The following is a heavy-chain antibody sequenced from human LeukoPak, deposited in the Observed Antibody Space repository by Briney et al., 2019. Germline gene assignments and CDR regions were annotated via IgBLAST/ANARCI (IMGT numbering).Heavy chain of an antibody. J-gene: IGHJ4*02. CDR2: INPNSGGT. Sequence: ASVKVSCKASGYTFTGYYMHWVRQAPGQGLEWMGWINPNSGGTNYAQKFQGRVTMTRDTSISTAYMELSRLRSDDTAVYYCARVRQGFFTTHFASGGQEPLVTVS. D-gene: IGHD3-22*01. CDR3: ARVRQGFFTTHFAS. V-gene: IGHV1-2*02. CDR1: GYTFTGYY.